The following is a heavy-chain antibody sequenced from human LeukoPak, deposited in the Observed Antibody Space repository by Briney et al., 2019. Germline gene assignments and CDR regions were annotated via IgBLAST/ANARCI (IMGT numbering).Heavy chain of an antibody. Sequence: SETLSLTCKVSNYSARSDVHWSWIRQSPGRGLEWIASVYQSGHGYYSPSLKSRVLISFDTSKKELSLKINSVTATDTALYYCASLRFGDSYFDLWGQGTQVTVSS. J-gene: IGHJ4*02. CDR3: ASLRFGDSYFDL. V-gene: IGHV4-38-2*02. CDR1: NYSARSDVH. D-gene: IGHD3-10*01. CDR2: VYQSGHG.